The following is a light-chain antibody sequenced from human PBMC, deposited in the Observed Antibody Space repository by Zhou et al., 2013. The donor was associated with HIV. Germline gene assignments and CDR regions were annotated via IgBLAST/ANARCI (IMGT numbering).Light chain of an antibody. CDR2: KVS. J-gene: IGKJ3*01. Sequence: DVVLTQSPLSLPVTTGQPASISCRSSQSLVHSDGSTYLNWFQQRPGQSPRRLIYKVSNRDSGVPDRFSGSGSGTDFTLKISRVEAEDVGVYYCMQGIHPLFTFGPGTKVDIK. CDR3: MQGIHPLFT. V-gene: IGKV2-30*02. CDR1: QSLVHSDGSTY.